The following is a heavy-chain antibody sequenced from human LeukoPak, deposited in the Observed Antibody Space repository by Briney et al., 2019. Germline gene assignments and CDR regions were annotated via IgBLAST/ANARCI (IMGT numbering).Heavy chain of an antibody. CDR2: LSSGGS. J-gene: IGHJ4*02. CDR3: AKDQTRDSGWSFDY. V-gene: IGHV3-23*01. CDR1: GFTFSTYA. D-gene: IGHD6-19*01. Sequence: PGGSLRLSCEGAGFTFSTYAMSWVRQAPGKGLEWVSSLSSGGSYYADSVRGRFTISRDDSKNTLYLQMNSLRAEDTALYYCAKDQTRDSGWSFDYWGQGSLATVTS.